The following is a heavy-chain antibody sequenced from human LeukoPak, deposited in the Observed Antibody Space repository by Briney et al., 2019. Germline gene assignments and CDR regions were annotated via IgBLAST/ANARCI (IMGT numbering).Heavy chain of an antibody. V-gene: IGHV1-58*02. CDR3: AAEDDSSGWYEHY. D-gene: IGHD6-19*01. CDR2: IVVGSGNT. J-gene: IGHJ4*02. Sequence: VASVKVSCKASGFTFTSSAMQWVRQARGQRLEWIGWIVVGSGNTSYAQKFQERVTITRDMSTSTAYMELSSLRSEDTAAYYCAAEDDSSGWYEHYWGQGTLVTVSS. CDR1: GFTFTSSA.